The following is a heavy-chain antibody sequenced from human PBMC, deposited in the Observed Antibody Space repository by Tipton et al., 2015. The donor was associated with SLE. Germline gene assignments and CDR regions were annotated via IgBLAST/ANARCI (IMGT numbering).Heavy chain of an antibody. CDR3: AIEGIVVAFDAFDI. D-gene: IGHD2-15*01. V-gene: IGHV3-30*03. CDR1: GFTFNSYG. J-gene: IGHJ3*02. Sequence: SLRLSCADSGFTFNSYGMHWVRQAPGKGLEWVAVISSDGSNRYYADSVKGRFTISRDNSNNTLYLHMSSLRVEDTAVYYCAIEGIVVAFDAFDIWGQGTMVTVSS. CDR2: ISSDGSNR.